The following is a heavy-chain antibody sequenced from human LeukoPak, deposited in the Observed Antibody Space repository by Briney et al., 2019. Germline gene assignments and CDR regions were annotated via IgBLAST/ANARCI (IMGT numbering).Heavy chain of an antibody. V-gene: IGHV3-30*03. D-gene: IGHD6-19*01. CDR2: ISYDGSNK. CDR1: GFTFSSNG. J-gene: IGHJ4*02. Sequence: GGSLRLSCAASGFTFSSNGMHWARQAPGKGLEWGAVISYDGSNKYYADSVKGRFTISRDNSKNTLYLQMNSLRAEDTAVYYCARETKPHFYSSGWYPPLFDYWGQGTLVTVSS. CDR3: ARETKPHFYSSGWYPPLFDY.